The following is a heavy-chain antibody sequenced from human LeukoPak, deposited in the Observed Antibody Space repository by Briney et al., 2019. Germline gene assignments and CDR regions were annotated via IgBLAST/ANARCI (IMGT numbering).Heavy chain of an antibody. Sequence: ASVKVSCKASGYTFTGYYMHWVRQAPGQGLEWMGWINPNSGGTNYAQKFQARVTMTRDTSISTAYMELSRLRSDDTAVYYCAREDSCSGGSCYSESEIIPSDYWGQGTLVTVCS. V-gene: IGHV1-2*02. CDR1: GYTFTGYY. CDR2: INPNSGGT. D-gene: IGHD2-15*01. CDR3: AREDSCSGGSCYSESEIIPSDY. J-gene: IGHJ4*02.